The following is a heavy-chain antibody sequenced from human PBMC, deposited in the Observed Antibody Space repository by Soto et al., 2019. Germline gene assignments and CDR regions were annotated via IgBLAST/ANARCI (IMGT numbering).Heavy chain of an antibody. V-gene: IGHV3-30-3*01. Sequence: QVQLVESGGGVVQPGRSLRLSCAASGFTFSSYAMHWVRQAPGKGLEWVAVISYDGSNKYYADSVKGRFTISRDNSKNTLYLQMNSLRAEDTAVYYWASEGDDYVVGAFDIWGQGTMVTVSS. CDR2: ISYDGSNK. CDR1: GFTFSSYA. D-gene: IGHD3-16*01. J-gene: IGHJ3*02. CDR3: ASEGDDYVVGAFDI.